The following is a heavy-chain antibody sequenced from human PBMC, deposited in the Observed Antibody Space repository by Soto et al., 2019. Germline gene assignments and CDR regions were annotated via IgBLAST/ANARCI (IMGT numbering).Heavy chain of an antibody. Sequence: ASVKVSCKASGYTFTGYYMHWVRQAPGQGLEWMGWINPNSGGTYYGQKFQGWVSMTRDSSLSTAYMELTRLRSADTAVYYCARDQAGYTAMAHYYYYGMDVWG. J-gene: IGHJ6*02. D-gene: IGHD5-18*01. CDR3: ARDQAGYTAMAHYYYYGMDV. CDR2: INPNSGGT. V-gene: IGHV1-2*04. CDR1: GYTFTGYY.